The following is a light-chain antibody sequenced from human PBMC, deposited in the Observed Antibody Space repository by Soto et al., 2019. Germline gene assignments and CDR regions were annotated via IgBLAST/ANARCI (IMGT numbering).Light chain of an antibody. J-gene: IGKJ1*01. V-gene: IGKV3-20*01. CDR2: GAS. CDR3: QQYGSSPKT. CDR1: QSVSSSY. Sequence: EIVLTQSPGTLSLSPGERATLSCRASQSVSSSYLAWYQQKPGQAPRLLIYGASSRATGITDRFSGSGSGTDFTLTISRLEPEDFAAYYCQQYGSSPKTFGQGTKVEIK.